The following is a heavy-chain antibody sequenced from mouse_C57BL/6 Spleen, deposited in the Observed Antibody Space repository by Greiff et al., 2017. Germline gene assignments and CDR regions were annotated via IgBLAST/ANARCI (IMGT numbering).Heavy chain of an antibody. Sequence: QVQLQQSGAELARPGASVKLSCKASGYTFTSYGISWVKQRTGQGLEWIGEIYPRSGNTYYNEKFKGKATLTADKSSSTADMELRSLTSEDSAVYFCARDWDGDYFDYWGQGTTLTVSS. D-gene: IGHD4-1*01. CDR3: ARDWDGDYFDY. J-gene: IGHJ2*01. CDR2: IYPRSGNT. V-gene: IGHV1-81*01. CDR1: GYTFTSYG.